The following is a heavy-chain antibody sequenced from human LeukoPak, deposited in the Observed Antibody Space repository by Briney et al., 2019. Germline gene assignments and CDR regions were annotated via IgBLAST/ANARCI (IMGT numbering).Heavy chain of an antibody. CDR1: GSSNSGYY. J-gene: IGHJ4*02. CDR3: AREGSTPTSYFDY. V-gene: IGHV4-4*07. CDR2: IYSSGST. D-gene: IGHD5/OR15-5a*01. Sequence: PSETLSLTRTVSGSSNSGYYWSWIRQPAGKGLEWIGRIYSSGSTNYTPSLKSRATMSVDTSKNQFSLKLSSVTAADTAVYYCAREGSTPTSYFDYWGQGTLVTVSS.